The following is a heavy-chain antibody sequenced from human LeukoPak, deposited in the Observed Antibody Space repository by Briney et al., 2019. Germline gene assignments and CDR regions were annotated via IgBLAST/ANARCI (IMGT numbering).Heavy chain of an antibody. CDR3: TTAGSVLRYFDWISPIDY. CDR1: GFTVSNAW. V-gene: IGHV3-15*01. J-gene: IGHJ4*02. D-gene: IGHD3-9*01. Sequence: GGSLRLSCAASGFTVSNAWMSLVRQAPGKGLEWVGRIKSKTDGGTTDYAAPVKGRFTISRDDSKNTLYLQMNSLKTEDTAVYYCTTAGSVLRYFDWISPIDYWGQGTLVTVSS. CDR2: IKSKTDGGTT.